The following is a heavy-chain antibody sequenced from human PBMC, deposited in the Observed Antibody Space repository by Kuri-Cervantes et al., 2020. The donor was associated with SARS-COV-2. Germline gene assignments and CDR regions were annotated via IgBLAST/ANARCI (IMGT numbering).Heavy chain of an antibody. CDR2: IKQDGSEK. J-gene: IGHJ3*02. CDR1: GFTFSSYA. CDR3: ARDPPYCTNGVCYRSYAFDI. D-gene: IGHD2-8*01. Sequence: GESLKISCAASGFTFSSYAMHWVRQAPGKGLEWVANIKQDGSEKYYVDSVKGRFTISRDNAKNSLYLQMNSLRAEDTAVYYCARDPPYCTNGVCYRSYAFDIWGQGTMVTVSS. V-gene: IGHV3-7*01.